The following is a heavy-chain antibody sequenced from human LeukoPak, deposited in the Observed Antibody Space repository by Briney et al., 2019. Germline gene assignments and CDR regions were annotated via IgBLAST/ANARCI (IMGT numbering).Heavy chain of an antibody. CDR3: ARDAYGSGSSSFDP. CDR1: GYTFTGYY. Sequence: ASVKVSCKASGYTFTGYYMHRVRQATGQGLEWMGWMNPKNGNTGYAQKFQGRVTITRNTSISTVYMELSRLRSEDTAVYYCARDAYGSGSSSFDPWGQGTLVTVSS. D-gene: IGHD3-10*01. V-gene: IGHV1-8*03. J-gene: IGHJ5*02. CDR2: MNPKNGNT.